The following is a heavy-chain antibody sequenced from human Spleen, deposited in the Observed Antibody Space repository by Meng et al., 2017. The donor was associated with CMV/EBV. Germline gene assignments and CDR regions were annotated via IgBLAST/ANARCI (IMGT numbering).Heavy chain of an antibody. CDR1: GFTFSSYA. CDR3: AKDRGSGTTYAEFEY. V-gene: IGHV3-23*03. D-gene: IGHD1-26*01. Sequence: SGFTFSSYAMSWVRQAPGKGLEWVSVIYSDGSSTNYADSVKGRFTISRDNSKKTLYLQMNSLRAEDTAVYYCAKDRGSGTTYAEFEYWGQGTLVTVSS. CDR2: IYSDGSST. J-gene: IGHJ4*02.